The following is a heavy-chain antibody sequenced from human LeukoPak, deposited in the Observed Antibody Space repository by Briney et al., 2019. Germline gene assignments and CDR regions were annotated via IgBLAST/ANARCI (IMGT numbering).Heavy chain of an antibody. D-gene: IGHD3-3*01. CDR3: ARDGGRNNDY. CDR2: IKPDGSGK. CDR1: GFTFSSYW. Sequence: PGGSLRLSCAASGFTFSSYWMTWVRQAPGKGLEWVANIKPDGSGKYYVDSVKGRFIISRDNAKNSLNLQMNSLRTEDTAVYYCARDGGRNNDYWGQGPLVTVSS. J-gene: IGHJ4*02. V-gene: IGHV3-7*01.